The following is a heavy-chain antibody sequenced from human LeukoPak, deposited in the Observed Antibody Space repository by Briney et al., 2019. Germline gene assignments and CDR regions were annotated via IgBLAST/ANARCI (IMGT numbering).Heavy chain of an antibody. J-gene: IGHJ4*02. CDR3: ARDGSSSSLFDY. V-gene: IGHV3-21*01. CDR1: GFTFSSYS. CDR2: ISSSSYI. Sequence: PGGSLRLSCAASGFTFSSYSMNWVRQAPGKGLEWVSSISSSSYIYYADSVKGRFTISRDNAKNSLYLQMNSLRAEDTAVYYCARDGSSSSLFDYWGQGTLVTVSS. D-gene: IGHD6-6*01.